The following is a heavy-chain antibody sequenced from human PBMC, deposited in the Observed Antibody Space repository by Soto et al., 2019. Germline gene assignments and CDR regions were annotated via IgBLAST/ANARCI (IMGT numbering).Heavy chain of an antibody. J-gene: IGHJ4*02. CDR1: GGSISSYY. CDR3: ARQCSSTSCYDDPLFDY. D-gene: IGHD2-2*01. Sequence: SETLSLTCTVSGGSISSYYWSWIRQPPGKGLEWIGYIYYSGSTNYNPSLKSRVTISVDTSKNQFSLKLSSVTAADTAVYYCARQCSSTSCYDDPLFDYWGQGTLVTVSS. CDR2: IYYSGST. V-gene: IGHV4-59*01.